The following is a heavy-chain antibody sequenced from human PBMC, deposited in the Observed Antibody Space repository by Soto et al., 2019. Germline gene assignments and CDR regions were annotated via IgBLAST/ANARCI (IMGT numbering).Heavy chain of an antibody. V-gene: IGHV5-10-1*01. CDR2: IDPSDSYT. J-gene: IGHJ4*02. CDR1: GYSFTSYW. D-gene: IGHD1-26*01. Sequence: PGESLKISCKGSGYSFTSYWISWVRQMPGKGLEWMGRIDPSDSYTNYSPSFQGHVTISADKSISTAYLQWSSLKASDTAMYYCARHVSGSYYPFDYWGQGTLVTVSS. CDR3: ARHVSGSYYPFDY.